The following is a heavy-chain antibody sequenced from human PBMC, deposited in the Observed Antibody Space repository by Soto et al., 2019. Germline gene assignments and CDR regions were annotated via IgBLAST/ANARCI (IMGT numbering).Heavy chain of an antibody. CDR1: GGSISSYY. V-gene: IGHV4-59*01. J-gene: IGHJ5*02. CDR3: ARGLKQRRGENWFAP. D-gene: IGHD6-25*01. CDR2: IYYSGST. Sequence: SETLSLTCTVSGGSISSYYWSWIRQPPGKGLEWIGYIYYSGSTNYNPSLKSRVTISVDTSKNQFSLKLSSVTAADTAVYYCARGLKQRRGENWFAPWGQGTLVTVSS.